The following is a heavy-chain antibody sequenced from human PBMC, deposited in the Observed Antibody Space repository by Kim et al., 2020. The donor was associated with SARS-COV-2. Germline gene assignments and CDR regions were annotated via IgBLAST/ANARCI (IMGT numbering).Heavy chain of an antibody. CDR3: AREKPIVVVPAAIELYY. CDR1: GFTFSSYG. V-gene: IGHV3-33*01. J-gene: IGHJ6*01. CDR2: IWYDGSNK. Sequence: GGSLRLSCAASGFTFSSYGMHWVRQAPGKGLEWVAVIWYDGSNKYYADSVKGRFTISRDNSKNTLYLQMNSLRAEDTAVHYCAREKPIVVVPAAIELYY. D-gene: IGHD2-2*02.